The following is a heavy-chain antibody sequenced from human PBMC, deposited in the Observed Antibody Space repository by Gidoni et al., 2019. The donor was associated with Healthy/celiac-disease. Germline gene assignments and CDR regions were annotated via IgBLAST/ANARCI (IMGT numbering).Heavy chain of an antibody. J-gene: IGHJ4*02. Sequence: QLQLQESGPGLVKPSETLSLTCTVSGGSISSRSYYWGWIRQPPGKGLEWIGRIHYSGSTYYNPSLKSRVTISVDTSKNQFSLKLSSVTAADTAVYYCARRLPEVDYWGQGTLVTVSS. V-gene: IGHV4-39*01. CDR3: ARRLPEVDY. CDR1: GGSISSRSYY. D-gene: IGHD2-2*01. CDR2: IHYSGST.